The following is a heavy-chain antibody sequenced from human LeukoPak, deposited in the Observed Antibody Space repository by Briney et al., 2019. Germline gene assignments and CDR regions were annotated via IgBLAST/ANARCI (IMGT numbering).Heavy chain of an antibody. J-gene: IGHJ6*03. CDR3: TSSAATYYSYFYYYMGV. Sequence: SETLSLTCRVSGGSMNSGNYYWSWIRQHPGRGLEWIGYIYSSGTTYYNPSLKSRVTISVDTSKNQFSLILSSVTAADTAVYYCTSSAATYYSYFYYYMGVWGNGTTVTVSS. CDR1: GGSMNSGNYY. D-gene: IGHD6-25*01. V-gene: IGHV4-31*03. CDR2: IYSSGTT.